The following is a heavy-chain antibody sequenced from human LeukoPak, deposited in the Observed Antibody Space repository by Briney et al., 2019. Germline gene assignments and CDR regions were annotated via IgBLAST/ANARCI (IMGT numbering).Heavy chain of an antibody. CDR1: SYTFTSYG. CDR3: ARESEATHNNDY. D-gene: IGHD5-12*01. Sequence: ASVKVSCKASSYTFTSYGISWVRQAPGQGLEWMGWISAYNGNTNYAQKLQGRVTMTTDTSTSTAYMELRSLRSDDTAVYYCARESEATHNNDYWGQGTLVTVSS. J-gene: IGHJ4*02. CDR2: ISAYNGNT. V-gene: IGHV1-18*01.